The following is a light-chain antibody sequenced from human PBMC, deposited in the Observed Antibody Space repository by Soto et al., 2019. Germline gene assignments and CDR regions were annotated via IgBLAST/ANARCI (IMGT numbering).Light chain of an antibody. J-gene: IGLJ1*01. CDR3: QYYDSRLSGAV. Sequence: QSVLTQPPSPSGAPGQMVIISCTGISSNIGADYAVHWYQHIPRTAPKLLITDDTSHPSAVPHRSSGPQAGASASLAITVLQAEDEADYYCQYYDSRLSGAVFGTGTKVTVL. CDR2: DDT. CDR1: SSNIGADYA. V-gene: IGLV1-40*01.